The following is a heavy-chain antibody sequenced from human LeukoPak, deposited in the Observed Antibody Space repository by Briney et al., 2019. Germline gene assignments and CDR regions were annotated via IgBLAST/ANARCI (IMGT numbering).Heavy chain of an antibody. Sequence: SETLSLTCTVSGGSISSYYWSWIRLPPGKGLEWIGYIYYGGSTNYNPSLKSRVTISVDTSKNQFSLKLSSVTAADTAVYYCASLGGVSGSGAFDYWGQGTLVTVSS. V-gene: IGHV4-59*01. D-gene: IGHD3-10*01. CDR2: IYYGGST. CDR1: GGSISSYY. CDR3: ASLGGVSGSGAFDY. J-gene: IGHJ4*02.